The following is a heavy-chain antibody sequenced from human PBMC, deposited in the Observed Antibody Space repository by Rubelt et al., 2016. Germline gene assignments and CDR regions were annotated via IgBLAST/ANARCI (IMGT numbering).Heavy chain of an antibody. D-gene: IGHD6-6*01. CDR3: AIYSSSSGFDC. CDR1: GFNFSRFW. V-gene: IGHV3-66*01. J-gene: IGHJ4*02. CDR2: IYSGGST. Sequence: VESGGGLVQPGGSLRLSCVASGFNFSRFWMSWVRQAPGKGLEWVSVIYSGGSTYYADSVKGRFTISRDNFKNTLYLQMNSLTAEDTAVYYCAIYSSSSGFDCWGQGTLVTVSS.